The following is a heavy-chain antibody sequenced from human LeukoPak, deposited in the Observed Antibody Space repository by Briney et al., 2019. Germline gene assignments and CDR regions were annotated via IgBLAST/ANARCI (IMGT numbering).Heavy chain of an antibody. Sequence: GGSLRLSCAASGFTSSSYGMRWVRQAPGKGLEWVAVISYDGSNKYYADSVKGRFTISRDNSKNTLYLQMNSLRAEDTAVYYCAKAGRYFDWLSLDYWGQGTLVTVSS. J-gene: IGHJ4*02. CDR2: ISYDGSNK. CDR1: GFTSSSYG. D-gene: IGHD3-9*01. CDR3: AKAGRYFDWLSLDY. V-gene: IGHV3-30*18.